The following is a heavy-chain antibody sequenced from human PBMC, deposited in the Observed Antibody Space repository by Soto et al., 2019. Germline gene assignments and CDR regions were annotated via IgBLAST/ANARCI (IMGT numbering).Heavy chain of an antibody. D-gene: IGHD4-4*01. CDR3: AKVVYSNYGMDV. J-gene: IGHJ6*02. CDR1: GFTFSSYA. Sequence: GGSLRLSCAASGFTFSSYAMSWVRQAPGKGLEWVSAISGSGGSTYYADSVKGRFTISGDNSKNTLYLQMNSLRAEDTAVYYCAKVVYSNYGMDVWGQGTTVTVSS. V-gene: IGHV3-23*01. CDR2: ISGSGGST.